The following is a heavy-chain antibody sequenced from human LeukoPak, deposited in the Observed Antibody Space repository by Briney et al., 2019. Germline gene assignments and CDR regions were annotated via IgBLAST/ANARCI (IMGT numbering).Heavy chain of an antibody. CDR1: GYSFTSYW. D-gene: IGHD3-22*01. CDR3: ARHNNYYDSSGYPFDAFHI. Sequence: GESLKIPCKGSGYSFTSYWIGWVRQMPGKGLEWMGIIYPGDSDTRYSPSFQGQVTISADKSISTAYLQWSSLKASDTAMYYCARHNNYYDSSGYPFDAFHIWGQGTMVTVSS. V-gene: IGHV5-51*01. J-gene: IGHJ3*02. CDR2: IYPGDSDT.